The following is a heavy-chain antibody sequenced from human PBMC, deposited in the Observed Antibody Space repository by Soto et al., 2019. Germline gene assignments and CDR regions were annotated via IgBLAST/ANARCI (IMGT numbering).Heavy chain of an antibody. D-gene: IGHD6-19*01. Sequence: QVQLVESGGGVVQPGRSLRLSCAASGFTFSSYGMHWVRQAPGKGLEWVAVISYDGSNKYYADSVKGRFTISRDNSKNTLYLQMNSLRAEATAVYYCAKDWVHRQWLGPFDYWGQGTLVTVSS. CDR2: ISYDGSNK. CDR3: AKDWVHRQWLGPFDY. V-gene: IGHV3-30*18. CDR1: GFTFSSYG. J-gene: IGHJ4*02.